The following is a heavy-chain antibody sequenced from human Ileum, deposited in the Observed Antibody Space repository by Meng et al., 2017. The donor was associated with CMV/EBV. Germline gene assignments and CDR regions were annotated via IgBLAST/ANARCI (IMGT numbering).Heavy chain of an antibody. D-gene: IGHD3-10*01. Sequence: GQRQRCAHVCVKPLSPPSLPFIVSGGSISSYYCSWLGQALGKCLEWIGYVYSTGSTNYSPSLRSRVTISVDTSRNQFSLRLSSATAAYTAVYYCARTGRFGSYYFDYWGQGTLVTVSS. CDR2: VYSTGST. J-gene: IGHJ4*02. CDR3: ARTGRFGSYYFDY. CDR1: GGSISSYY. V-gene: IGHV4-59*01.